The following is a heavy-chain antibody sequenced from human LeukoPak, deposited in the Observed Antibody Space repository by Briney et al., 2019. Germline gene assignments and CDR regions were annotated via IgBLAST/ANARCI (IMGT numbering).Heavy chain of an antibody. V-gene: IGHV1-46*01. Sequence: ASVKVSCKAYGYTFTSYYMHWVRQAPGQGLEWMGIINPSGGSTSYAQKFQGRVTMTRDTSTSTVYMELSSLRSEDTAVYYCALGSYGLRYFDYWGQGTLVTVSS. J-gene: IGHJ4*02. D-gene: IGHD5-18*01. CDR1: GYTFTSYY. CDR2: INPSGGST. CDR3: ALGSYGLRYFDY.